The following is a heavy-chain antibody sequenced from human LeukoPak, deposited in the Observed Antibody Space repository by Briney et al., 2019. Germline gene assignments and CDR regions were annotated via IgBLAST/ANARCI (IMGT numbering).Heavy chain of an antibody. CDR1: GFTFSSYA. J-gene: IGHJ3*02. CDR3: ARGSITMIVVVLHAFDI. Sequence: GGSLRLSCAASGFTFSSYAMSWVRQAPGKGLEWVSAISGSGGSTYYADSVKGRFTISRDNSKNTLYLQMNSLRAEDTAVYYCARGSITMIVVVLHAFDIWGQGTMVTVSS. D-gene: IGHD3-22*01. V-gene: IGHV3-23*01. CDR2: ISGSGGST.